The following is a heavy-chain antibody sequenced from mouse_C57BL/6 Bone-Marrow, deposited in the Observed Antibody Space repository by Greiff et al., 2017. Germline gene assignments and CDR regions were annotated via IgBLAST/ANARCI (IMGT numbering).Heavy chain of an antibody. CDR3: ARTGYYGSSPYYFDY. CDR2: IYPSDSET. Sequence: VQLQQPGAELVRPGSSVKLSCKASGYTFTSYWMDWVKQRPGQGLEWIGNIYPSDSETHYNQKFKDKATLTVDKSSSTAYMQLSSLTSEDSAVYYCARTGYYGSSPYYFDYWGQGTTLTVSS. J-gene: IGHJ2*01. V-gene: IGHV1-61*01. CDR1: GYTFTSYW. D-gene: IGHD1-1*01.